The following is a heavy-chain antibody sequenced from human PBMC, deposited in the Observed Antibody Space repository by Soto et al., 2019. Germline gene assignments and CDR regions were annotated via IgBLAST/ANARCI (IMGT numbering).Heavy chain of an antibody. CDR2: IPSSSTRNI. CDR3: APGDTMLGATPRMAI. D-gene: IGHD2-21*01. CDR1: GFPFTTYT. V-gene: IGHV3-21*06. J-gene: IGHJ6*02. Sequence: PGGSLRLSCSASGFPFTTYTIYWVRHSPWKGLEWVSSIPSSSTRNIFYADSVKGRFTISRDNANNNLYLQMNNLRWWQTAVYSCAPGDTMLGATPRMAIWGQGITVTVSS.